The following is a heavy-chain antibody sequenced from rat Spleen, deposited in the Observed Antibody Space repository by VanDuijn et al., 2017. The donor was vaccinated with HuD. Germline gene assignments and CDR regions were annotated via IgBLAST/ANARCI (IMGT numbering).Heavy chain of an antibody. D-gene: IGHD1-2*01. Sequence: EVQLVESGGGLVQPGRSMKLSCAASGFTFSDYGMAWVRQAPTKGLEWVASISYDGTATYYRDSVKGRFTLSRDNAKSTLYLQMGSLRSEDTATYYCTRVDYSSFDYWGQGTLVTVSS. CDR3: TRVDYSSFDY. V-gene: IGHV5-22*01. CDR1: GFTFSDYG. J-gene: IGHJ3*01. CDR2: ISYDGTAT.